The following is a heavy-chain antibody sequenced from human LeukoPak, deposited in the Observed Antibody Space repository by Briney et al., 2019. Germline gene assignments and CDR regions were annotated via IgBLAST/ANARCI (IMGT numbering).Heavy chain of an antibody. CDR2: IKQDGSEK. J-gene: IGHJ4*02. Sequence: GGSLRLSCAASGFTFSSYTMSWVRQAPGKGLEWVANIKQDGSEKYYVDSVKGRFTISRDNAKNSLYLQMNSLRAEDTAVYYCARDVNVVVHWDYWGQGTLVTVSS. CDR3: ARDVNVVVHWDY. V-gene: IGHV3-7*03. CDR1: GFTFSSYT. D-gene: IGHD2-15*01.